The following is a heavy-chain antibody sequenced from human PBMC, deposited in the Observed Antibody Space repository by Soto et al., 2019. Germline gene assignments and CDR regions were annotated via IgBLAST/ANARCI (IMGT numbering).Heavy chain of an antibody. D-gene: IGHD3-10*01. CDR1: GFTFSSYG. CDR2: ISYDGSNK. Sequence: GGSLRLSCAASGFTFSSYGMHWVRQAPGKGLEWVAVISYDGSNKYYADSVKGRFTISRDNSKNTLYLQMNSLRAEDTAVYCCAKANIGLSGYFDYWGQGTLVTVSS. J-gene: IGHJ4*02. V-gene: IGHV3-30*18. CDR3: AKANIGLSGYFDY.